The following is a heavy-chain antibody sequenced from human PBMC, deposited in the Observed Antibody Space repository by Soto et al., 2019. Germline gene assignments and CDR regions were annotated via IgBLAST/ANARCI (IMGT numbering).Heavy chain of an antibody. CDR3: AREPATAKPEGVDF. J-gene: IGHJ4*02. CDR2: INPNSGGT. D-gene: IGHD1-1*01. V-gene: IGHV1-2*02. CDR1: GYTFSDYY. Sequence: ASVKVSCKASGYTFSDYYIHWVRQAPGQGLEWMGWINPNSGGTKYAPKFQGGVTMTRDTSTTTAYMELRRLRSGDTAVYYCAREPATAKPEGVDFWGQGTLVTVSS.